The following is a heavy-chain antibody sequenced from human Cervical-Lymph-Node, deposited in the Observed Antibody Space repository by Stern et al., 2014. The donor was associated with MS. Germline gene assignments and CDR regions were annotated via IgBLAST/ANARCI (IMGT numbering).Heavy chain of an antibody. CDR2: IDWDDDK. V-gene: IGHV2-70*01. CDR3: ARSTMVRGVITVDY. D-gene: IGHD3-10*01. Sequence: QVTLKESGPTLVKPTETLRLTCTFSGFSLSTSGMCVSWIRQPPGKALEWLALIDWDDDKYYSTSLKTRLTISKDTSKNQVVLTMTNMDPVDTATYYCARSTMVRGVITVDYWGQGTLVTVSS. J-gene: IGHJ4*02. CDR1: GFSLSTSGMC.